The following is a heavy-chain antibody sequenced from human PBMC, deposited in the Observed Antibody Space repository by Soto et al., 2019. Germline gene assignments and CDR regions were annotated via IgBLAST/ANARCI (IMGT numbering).Heavy chain of an antibody. Sequence: SETLSLTCTVSGGSISSYYWSCIRQPPGKGLEWIGYIYHSGSTNYNPSLKSRVTISVDTSKNQFSLKLSSVTAADTAVYYCAIGLLSFGELCFEDWGQGTLVTVSS. CDR3: AIGLLSFGELCFED. D-gene: IGHD3-10*01. J-gene: IGHJ4*02. CDR1: GGSISSYY. V-gene: IGHV4-59*12. CDR2: IYHSGST.